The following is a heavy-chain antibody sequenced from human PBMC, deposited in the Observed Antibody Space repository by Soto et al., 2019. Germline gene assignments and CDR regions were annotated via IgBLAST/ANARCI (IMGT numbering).Heavy chain of an antibody. Sequence: PGGPLRLSCAVSGFTFSSYAMSWVRQAPGKGLEWVSTISGSGGSTYSADSVKGRFTISRDNSKNTLYLQMNSLRPEDTAVYYCAKDLVITTHAPYYYGLDAWGQGTTVTVSS. V-gene: IGHV3-23*01. J-gene: IGHJ6*02. CDR2: ISGSGGST. CDR1: GFTFSSYA. CDR3: AKDLVITTHAPYYYGLDA. D-gene: IGHD3-22*01.